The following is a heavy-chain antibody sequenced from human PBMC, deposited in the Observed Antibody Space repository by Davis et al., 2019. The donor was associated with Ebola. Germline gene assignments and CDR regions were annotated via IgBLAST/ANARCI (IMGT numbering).Heavy chain of an antibody. J-gene: IGHJ4*01. CDR1: GFTFSNYW. CDR2: IKEDGSEK. V-gene: IGHV3-7*01. CDR3: ANLEWVNPDY. Sequence: PGGSLRLSCAASGFTFSNYWMNWVRQAPGQGLEWVASIKEDGSEKYPVHSVEGRFTISRDNAKNSLYLQMNSLRAEDTAVYYCANLEWVNPDYWGQGVLVTVSS. D-gene: IGHD3-3*01.